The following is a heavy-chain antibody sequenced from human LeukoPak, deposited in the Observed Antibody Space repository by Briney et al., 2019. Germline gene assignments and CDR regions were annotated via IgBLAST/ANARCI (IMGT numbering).Heavy chain of an antibody. J-gene: IGHJ5*02. CDR2: ISSSGSTI. CDR3: ARALGGSGSYRFDP. CDR1: GFTFSSYG. V-gene: IGHV3-48*02. Sequence: PGGSLRLSCAASGFTFSSYGMNWVRQAPRKGLEWVSYISSSGSTIYYADSAKGRFTISRDTAKNSLYLQMNSLRDEDTAVYYCARALGGSGSYRFDPWGQGTLVTVSS. D-gene: IGHD3-10*01.